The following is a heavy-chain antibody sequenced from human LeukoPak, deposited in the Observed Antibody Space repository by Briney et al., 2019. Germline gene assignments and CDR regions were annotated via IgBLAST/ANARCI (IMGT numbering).Heavy chain of an antibody. CDR1: GYTFTSYD. CDR2: MNPNSGNT. J-gene: IGHJ5*02. CDR3: ARGTRHCSGGSCYFWFDP. V-gene: IGHV1-8*01. D-gene: IGHD2-15*01. Sequence: ASVKVSCKASGYTFTSYDINWVRQATGQGLEWMGWMNPNSGNTGYAQKFQGRVTMTRNTSISTAYMELSSLRSEDTAVYYCARGTRHCSGGSCYFWFDPWGQGTLVTVSS.